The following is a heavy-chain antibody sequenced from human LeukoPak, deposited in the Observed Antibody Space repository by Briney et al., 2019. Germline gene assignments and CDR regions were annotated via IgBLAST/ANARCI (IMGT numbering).Heavy chain of an antibody. D-gene: IGHD4-17*01. CDR1: GGSIRSYY. V-gene: IGHV4-59*01. J-gene: IGHJ3*02. CDR2: IYYSGIT. CDR3: ARRQDYADYDLGAFDI. Sequence: SETLSLTCTVSGGSIRSYYWSWIRLPPGKGLEWIGYIYYSGITKYNPSLKSRVTISVDTSRNQVSLKLNSVTAADTAVYCCARRQDYADYDLGAFDIWGQGTMVTVSS.